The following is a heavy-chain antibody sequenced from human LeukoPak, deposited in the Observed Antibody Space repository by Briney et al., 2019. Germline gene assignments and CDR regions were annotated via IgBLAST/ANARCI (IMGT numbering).Heavy chain of an antibody. CDR3: ARDDNWGFDY. D-gene: IGHD7-27*01. CDR2: TRGSGSGM. Sequence: GGSLRLSCAASGFAFSDYSMNWVRQAPGKGLEWVANTRGSGSGMGSGNYYAGSVKGRFTISRDNAKNSLYLQMSSLRAEDTAFYYRARDDNWGFDYWGQGALVTVSS. CDR1: GFAFSDYS. V-gene: IGHV3-21*05. J-gene: IGHJ4*02.